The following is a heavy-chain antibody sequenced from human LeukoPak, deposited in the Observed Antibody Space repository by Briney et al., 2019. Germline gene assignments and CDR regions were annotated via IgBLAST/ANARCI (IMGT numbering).Heavy chain of an antibody. CDR2: IYTGDST. CDR1: GFVVSSNS. D-gene: IGHD3-10*01. CDR3: VRDAVRGFYYGMDV. J-gene: IGHJ6*02. Sequence: GSLSLSCAASGFVVSSNSMNWVRQAPGRGLEWVSVIYTGDSTYYADSVKGRFTISRDNSKNTMYLQMSSLRAEDTALYYCVRDAVRGFYYGMDVWGQGTTVTASS. V-gene: IGHV3-53*01.